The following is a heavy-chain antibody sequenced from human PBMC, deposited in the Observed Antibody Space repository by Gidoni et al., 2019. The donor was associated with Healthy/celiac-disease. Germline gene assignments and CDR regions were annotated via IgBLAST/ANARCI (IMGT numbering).Heavy chain of an antibody. CDR2: IYYSGST. Sequence: GKGLEWIGSIYYSGSTYYNPSLKSRVTISVDTSKNQFSLKLSSVTAADTAVYYCARRSSGWSEYFQHWGQGTLVTVSS. D-gene: IGHD6-19*01. CDR3: ARRSSGWSEYFQH. V-gene: IGHV4-39*01. J-gene: IGHJ1*01.